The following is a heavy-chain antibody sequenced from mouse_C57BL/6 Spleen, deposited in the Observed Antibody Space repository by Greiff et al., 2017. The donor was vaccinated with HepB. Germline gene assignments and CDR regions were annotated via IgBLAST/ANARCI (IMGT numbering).Heavy chain of an antibody. V-gene: IGHV1-52*01. CDR2: IDPSDSET. CDR1: GYTFTSYW. Sequence: QVQLQQPGAELVRPGSSVKLSCKASGYTFTSYWMHWVKQRPIQGLEWIGNIDPSDSETHYNQKFKDKATLTVDKSSSTAYMRRSSLTSEDSAVYYCVRSYYGSDYAMDYWGQGTSVTVSS. D-gene: IGHD1-1*01. CDR3: VRSYYGSDYAMDY. J-gene: IGHJ4*01.